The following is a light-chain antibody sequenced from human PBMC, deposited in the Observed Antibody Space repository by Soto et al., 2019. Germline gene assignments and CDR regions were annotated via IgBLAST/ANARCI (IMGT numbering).Light chain of an antibody. CDR1: QSVSSD. CDR3: QQYNDWPGT. J-gene: IGKJ5*01. V-gene: IGKV3-15*01. Sequence: DIVMTQSPATLSVSPGERATLSCRASQSVSSDLLAWYQLKPGQAPRLLISAASPRATGVPARFTGSGSGTEFTLTISGLQSEDFAVYYCQQYNDWPGTFGQGTRLEIK. CDR2: AAS.